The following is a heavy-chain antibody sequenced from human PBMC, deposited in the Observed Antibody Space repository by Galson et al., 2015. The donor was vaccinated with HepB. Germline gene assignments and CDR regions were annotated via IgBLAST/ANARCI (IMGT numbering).Heavy chain of an antibody. CDR2: ISYDGSNK. D-gene: IGHD6-19*01. CDR1: GFTFSSYA. J-gene: IGHJ4*02. Sequence: SLRLSCAASGFTFSSYAMHWVRQAPGKGLEWVAVISYDGSNKYYADSVKGRFTISRDNSKNTLYLQMNSLRAEDTAVYYCARVGEPVSIAVAAFDYWGQGTLVTVSS. CDR3: ARVGEPVSIAVAAFDY. V-gene: IGHV3-30*04.